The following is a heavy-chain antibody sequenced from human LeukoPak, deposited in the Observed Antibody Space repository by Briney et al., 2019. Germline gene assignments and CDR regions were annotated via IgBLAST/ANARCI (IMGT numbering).Heavy chain of an antibody. CDR1: GFTFSNYA. J-gene: IGHJ4*02. CDR3: ARRAGAYSHPYDY. D-gene: IGHD4/OR15-4a*01. Sequence: PGGSLRLSCAASGFTFSNYAMNWVRQAPGKGLEWVSAISGSGGSTHYSDSVKGRFTISRDNSKNTLYLQMNSLRAEDTAVYYCARRAGAYSHPYDYWGQGTLVTVSS. CDR2: ISGSGGST. V-gene: IGHV3-23*01.